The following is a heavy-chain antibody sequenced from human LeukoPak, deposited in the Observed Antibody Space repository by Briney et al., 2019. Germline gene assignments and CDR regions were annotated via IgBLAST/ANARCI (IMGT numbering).Heavy chain of an antibody. D-gene: IGHD6-19*01. CDR2: ISSNGRSI. V-gene: IGHV3-64*01. CDR3: ARDTCGCGSGWHLYWYFDL. CDR1: GFTSSDYA. Sequence: GGSLRLSCAASGFTSSDYAMHWVRQSPGKELEYVSAISSNGRSIHYANSVEGRFTISRDNSQNTLYLQMDSLRAEDMAVYYCARDTCGCGSGWHLYWYFDLWGRGTLVTVSS. J-gene: IGHJ2*01.